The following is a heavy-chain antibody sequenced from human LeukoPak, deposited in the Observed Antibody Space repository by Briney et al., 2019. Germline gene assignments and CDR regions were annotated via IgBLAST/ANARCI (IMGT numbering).Heavy chain of an antibody. D-gene: IGHD3-16*01. CDR2: INHSGRT. V-gene: IGHV4-34*01. CDR3: ARIDYYDGYDY. CDR1: GGSFSGYY. Sequence: SETLSLTCAIDGGSFSGYYWRWIRQPPGKGLEWIGEINHSGRTNYNPSLKSRVTISVDTSKNQFSLKLSSVTAADTAEYYCARIDYYDGYDYWGQGTLVTVSS. J-gene: IGHJ4*02.